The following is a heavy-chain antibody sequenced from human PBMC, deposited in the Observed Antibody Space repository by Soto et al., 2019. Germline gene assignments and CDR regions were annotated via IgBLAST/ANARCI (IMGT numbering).Heavy chain of an antibody. CDR3: ASALETGDY. CDR2: IWYDGSNK. D-gene: IGHD3-10*01. CDR1: GFTFSNYG. Sequence: QVQLVESGGGVVQPGRSLRLSYASSGFTFSNYGMHWVRQAPGKGPEWVAVIWYDGSNKYYADSVKGRFTISRDNSKNTLYLQMNSLRAEDTAVYYCASALETGDYWGQGTLVTVSS. V-gene: IGHV3-33*01. J-gene: IGHJ4*02.